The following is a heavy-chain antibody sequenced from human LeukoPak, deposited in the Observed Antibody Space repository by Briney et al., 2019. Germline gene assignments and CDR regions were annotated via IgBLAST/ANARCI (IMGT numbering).Heavy chain of an antibody. V-gene: IGHV1-18*01. CDR1: GYTFTSYG. D-gene: IGHD2-21*02. CDR2: ISAYNGNT. Sequence: ASVKVSCKASGYTFTSYGISWVRQAPGQGLEWMGWISAYNGNTNYAQKLQGRVTMTTDTSTSTAYMELRSLRSDDTAVYYCARVNCGGDCPLEYNWFDPWGQGTLVTVSS. CDR3: ARVNCGGDCPLEYNWFDP. J-gene: IGHJ5*02.